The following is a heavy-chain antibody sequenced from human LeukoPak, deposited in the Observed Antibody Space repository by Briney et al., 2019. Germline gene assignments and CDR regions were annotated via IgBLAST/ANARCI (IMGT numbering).Heavy chain of an antibody. J-gene: IGHJ3*02. CDR1: GFSFSDSG. V-gene: IGHV3-30*03. CDR2: ISSDGSKK. D-gene: IGHD2-8*01. CDR3: ASGSNGAFDK. Sequence: PGGSLRLSCAASGFSFSDSGLHWVRQAPGKGLEWVAIISSDGSKKYYADSVKGRLTISRDNSKNTLYLQMNSLRAEDTAVYYCASGSNGAFDKWGQGTMVTVSS.